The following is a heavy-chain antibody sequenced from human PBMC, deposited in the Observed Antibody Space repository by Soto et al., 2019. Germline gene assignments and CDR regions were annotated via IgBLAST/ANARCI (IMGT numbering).Heavy chain of an antibody. CDR2: TRGSGGAT. D-gene: IGHD2-15*01. CDR1: GFSFNTYA. V-gene: IGHV3-23*01. CDR3: AIQNNSSYARLEN. Sequence: PGGSLRLSCAASGFSFNTYAVTWVRQAPGKGLEWVSITRGSGGATDYADSVKGRFAISRDNSKNTLYLQMNSLRAEDTAVYFCAIQNNSSYARLENWGQGTLVTVS. J-gene: IGHJ4*02.